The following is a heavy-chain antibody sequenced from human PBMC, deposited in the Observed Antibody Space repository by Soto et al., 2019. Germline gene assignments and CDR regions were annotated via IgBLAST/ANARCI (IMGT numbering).Heavy chain of an antibody. V-gene: IGHV3-33*01. Sequence: GGSLRLSCAASGFTFSSYGMPWVGQAPGKGLEWVAVIWYDGSNKYYADSVKGRFTISRDNSKNTLSLQMNSLRAEDTAVYYWAVEGRYYYYMGFWGKGTTVTVSS. CDR3: AVEGRYYYYMGF. J-gene: IGHJ6*03. CDR1: GFTFSSYG. CDR2: IWYDGSNK.